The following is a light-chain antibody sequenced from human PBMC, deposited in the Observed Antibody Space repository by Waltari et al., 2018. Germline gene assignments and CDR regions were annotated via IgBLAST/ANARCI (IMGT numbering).Light chain of an antibody. Sequence: DIVLTQSPATLSLSPGESGTLSCRARQSVSRHLAWYQQKPGQAPRLRIYGTSARATGIPSRFRGSGSGTEFTLTISSLQSEDSAVYYCQQYETFGQGTKVEIK. CDR3: QQYET. V-gene: IGKV3-15*01. CDR1: QSVSRH. J-gene: IGKJ1*01. CDR2: GTS.